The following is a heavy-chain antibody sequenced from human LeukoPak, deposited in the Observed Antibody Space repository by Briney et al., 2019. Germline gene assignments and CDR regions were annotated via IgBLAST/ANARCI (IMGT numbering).Heavy chain of an antibody. CDR3: ARGVGGSYGGVDY. CDR1: GGTFISYA. CDR2: IIPIFGTA. V-gene: IGHV1-69*05. J-gene: IGHJ4*02. Sequence: ASVKVSCKASGGTFISYAISWVRQAPGQGLEWMGGIIPIFGTANYAQKLQGRVTMTTDTSTSTAYMELRSLRSDDTAVYYCARGVGGSYGGVDYWGQGTLVTVSS. D-gene: IGHD1-26*01.